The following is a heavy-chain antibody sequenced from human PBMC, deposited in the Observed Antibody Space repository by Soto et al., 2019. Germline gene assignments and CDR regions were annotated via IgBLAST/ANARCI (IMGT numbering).Heavy chain of an antibody. V-gene: IGHV4-30-4*01. D-gene: IGHD5-18*01. CDR3: AKAPGIPGIDY. Sequence: QVQLQESGPGLVKPSQTLSLTCTVSGGSISSGDYYWSWIRQPPGKGLEWIGYIYYSGSTYYNPTLKSRVTRSVDRAYNQFSLKLSSMTAADTVVYYCAKAPGIPGIDYWGQGTLVTVSS. CDR2: IYYSGST. J-gene: IGHJ4*02. CDR1: GGSISSGDYY.